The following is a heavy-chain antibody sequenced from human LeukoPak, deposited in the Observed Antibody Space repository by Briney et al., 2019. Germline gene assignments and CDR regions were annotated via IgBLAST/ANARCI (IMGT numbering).Heavy chain of an antibody. CDR3: ARSNSYYYDSSGYYYFDY. CDR2: IYHSGST. CDR1: GGSISSSNW. V-gene: IGHV4-4*02. J-gene: IGHJ4*02. D-gene: IGHD3-22*01. Sequence: PSETLSLTCAVSGGSISSSNWWSWVRQPPGKGLEWIGEIYHSGSTNYNPSLKSRVTISVDKSKNQFSLKLSSVTAADTAVYYCARSNSYYYDSSGYYYFDYWGQGTLVTVSS.